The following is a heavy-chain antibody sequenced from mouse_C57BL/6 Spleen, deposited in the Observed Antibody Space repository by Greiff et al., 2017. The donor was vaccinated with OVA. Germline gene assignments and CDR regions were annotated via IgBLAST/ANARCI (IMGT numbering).Heavy chain of an antibody. J-gene: IGHJ1*03. D-gene: IGHD2-4*01. CDR1: GYTFTSYW. CDR3: SRYDYDEDWYFDV. CDR2: IYPGSGST. Sequence: QVQLKQPGAELVKPGASVKMSCKASGYTFTSYWITWVKQRPGQGLEWIGDIYPGSGSTNYNEKFKSQATLTVDTSSRTAYMQLSSLTSEDSAVYYGSRYDYDEDWYFDVWGTGTTVTVSS. V-gene: IGHV1-55*01.